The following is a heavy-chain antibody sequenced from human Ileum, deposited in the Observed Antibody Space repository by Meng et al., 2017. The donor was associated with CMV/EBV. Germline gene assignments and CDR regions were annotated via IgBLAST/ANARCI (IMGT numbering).Heavy chain of an antibody. D-gene: IGHD3-10*01. Sequence: QVPLVEPGPEVKKPGASVKVSCKAPGYTFTSYGISWVRQAPGQGLEWMGWISAYNGNTNYAQKLQGRVTMTTDTSTSTAYMELRGLRSDDTAVYYCARDRAPHDPFDYWGQGTLVTVSS. CDR1: GYTFTSYG. J-gene: IGHJ4*02. CDR2: ISAYNGNT. V-gene: IGHV1-18*01. CDR3: ARDRAPHDPFDY.